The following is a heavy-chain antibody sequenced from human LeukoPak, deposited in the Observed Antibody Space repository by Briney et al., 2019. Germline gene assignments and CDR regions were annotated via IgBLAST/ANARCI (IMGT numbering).Heavy chain of an antibody. CDR3: ARASVVAGSGLDY. J-gene: IGHJ4*02. V-gene: IGHV4-30-2*01. Sequence: PSQTPSLTCAVSGGSISSDGYSWSWIRQPPGKGLEWIGYIYPSGGTYYNPSLKSRVTISVDRSKNQFSLKLNSVTAADTAVYYCARASVVAGSGLDYWGQGTLVTVSS. D-gene: IGHD6-19*01. CDR2: IYPSGGT. CDR1: GGSISSDGYS.